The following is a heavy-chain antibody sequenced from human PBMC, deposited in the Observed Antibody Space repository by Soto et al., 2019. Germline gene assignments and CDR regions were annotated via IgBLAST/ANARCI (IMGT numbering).Heavy chain of an antibody. CDR2: IGTAGDT. V-gene: IGHV3-13*01. J-gene: IGHJ4*02. CDR3: ARGPGPLFDY. CDR1: GFTFSSYD. Sequence: GESLKISCAASGFTFSSYDMHWVRQATGKGLEWVSAIGTAGDTYYPGSVKGRFTISRENAKNSLYLQMNSLRAEDTAVYYCARGPGPLFDYWGQGTLVTVSS.